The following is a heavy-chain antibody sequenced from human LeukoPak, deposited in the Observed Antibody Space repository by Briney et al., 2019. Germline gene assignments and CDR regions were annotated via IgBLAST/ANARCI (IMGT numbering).Heavy chain of an antibody. Sequence: SVKVSCKASGGTFSSYAISWVRQAPGQGLEWMGRIIPILGIANYAQKFQGRVTITADKSTSTAYMELSSLRSEDTAVYYCARGGRDFWSGRRYGMDVWGQGTTVTVSS. CDR3: ARGGRDFWSGRRYGMDV. CDR2: IIPILGIA. D-gene: IGHD3-3*01. J-gene: IGHJ6*02. CDR1: GGTFSSYA. V-gene: IGHV1-69*04.